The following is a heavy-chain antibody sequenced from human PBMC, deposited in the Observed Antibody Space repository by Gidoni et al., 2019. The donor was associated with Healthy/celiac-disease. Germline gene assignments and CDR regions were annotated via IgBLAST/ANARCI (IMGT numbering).Heavy chain of an antibody. CDR1: GLTLSNAW. CDR2: IKSNTDGGTT. J-gene: IGHJ4*02. Sequence: EVQLVESGGGLVKPGGSLRLYCAVSGLTLSNAWMSWVRQAPGKGLEWVGRIKSNTDGGTTDYAAPVKGRFTISRDDSKNTLYLQMNSLKTEDTAVYYFTGEWFGELPFDYWGQGTLVTVSS. V-gene: IGHV3-15*01. D-gene: IGHD3-10*01. CDR3: TGEWFGELPFDY.